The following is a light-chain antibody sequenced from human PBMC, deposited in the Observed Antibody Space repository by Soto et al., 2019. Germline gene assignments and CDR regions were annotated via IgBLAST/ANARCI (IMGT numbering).Light chain of an antibody. Sequence: EIVLTQSPATLSLSPGERATLSCRASQSVSSYLAWYQQKPGQAPRLLIYDASNRGTGIPARFSGSGAGTDFTLTISSLEPEDFAVYYCQQRSNWPLITFGQGTRLEIK. CDR2: DAS. V-gene: IGKV3-11*01. CDR1: QSVSSY. J-gene: IGKJ5*01. CDR3: QQRSNWPLIT.